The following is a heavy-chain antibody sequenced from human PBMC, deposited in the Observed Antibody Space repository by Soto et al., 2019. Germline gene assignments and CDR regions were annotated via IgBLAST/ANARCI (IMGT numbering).Heavy chain of an antibody. V-gene: IGHV4-59*08. J-gene: IGHJ5*02. CDR1: GGPISSYY. CDR3: ARHGKIWFGERNWFDP. Sequence: SETLSLTCTVSGGPISSYYWSWIRQPPGKGLEWIGYIYYSGSTNYNPSLKSRVTISVDTSKNQFSLKLSSVTAADTAVYYCARHGKIWFGERNWFDPWGQGTLVTVSS. D-gene: IGHD3-10*01. CDR2: IYYSGST.